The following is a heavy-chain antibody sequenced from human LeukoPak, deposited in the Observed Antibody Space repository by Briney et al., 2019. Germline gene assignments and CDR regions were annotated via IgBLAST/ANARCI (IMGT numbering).Heavy chain of an antibody. J-gene: IGHJ4*02. Sequence: GRSLRLSCAASGFTFSNYMMHWVRQAPGKGLVWVSRIKSDGITITYADSVKGRFTISRDNAKNTLYLQMNSLRAEDTAVYYCLRDLNWSLDQWGQGTLVTVSS. CDR2: IKSDGITI. CDR1: GFTFSNYM. V-gene: IGHV3-74*01. D-gene: IGHD1-20*01. CDR3: LRDLNWSLDQ.